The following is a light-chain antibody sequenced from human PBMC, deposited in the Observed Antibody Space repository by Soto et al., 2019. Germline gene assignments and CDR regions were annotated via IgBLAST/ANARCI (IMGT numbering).Light chain of an antibody. J-gene: IGKJ5*01. Sequence: DIQMTQSPSSLSASVGDRVTITCQASQDSDKYLSWYQQKPGKAPELLIYDASNLETGVPSRFSGSGSGTEFTLTISSLQPEDFATYYCQQYYSHPLTFGQGTRLEI. CDR1: QDSDKY. CDR3: QQYYSHPLT. CDR2: DAS. V-gene: IGKV1-33*01.